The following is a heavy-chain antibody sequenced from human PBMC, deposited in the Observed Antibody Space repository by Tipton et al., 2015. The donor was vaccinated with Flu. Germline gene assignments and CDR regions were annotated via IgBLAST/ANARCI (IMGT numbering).Heavy chain of an antibody. CDR2: MSHSANT. CDR1: GGSVSNYY. D-gene: IGHD2-15*01. Sequence: GLVKPSETLSLTCTVSGGSVSNYYWTWIRRPPGRGLEWLGTMSHSANTKYNPSLKSRLTMSVDTSKNQVSLRLSSVTAADTAVYYCAKTLILFYASGGFDYYGLDVWGQGTTVTVSS. V-gene: IGHV4-59*02. J-gene: IGHJ6*02. CDR3: AKTLILFYASGGFDYYGLDV.